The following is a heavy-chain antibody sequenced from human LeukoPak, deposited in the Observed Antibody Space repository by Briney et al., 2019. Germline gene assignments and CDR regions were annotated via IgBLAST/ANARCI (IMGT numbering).Heavy chain of an antibody. V-gene: IGHV2-70*11. Sequence: SGPALVKPTQTLTLTCTFSGFSLSTRGMCLNWIRQPPGKALEWLARIDWDDDKYYSTSLKTRLTIFKDTSKKQVVLTMTNMDPVDIATYYCARMGNGDPYFDYWGQGTLVTVSS. CDR2: IDWDDDK. CDR1: GFSLSTRGMC. CDR3: ARMGNGDPYFDY. D-gene: IGHD7-27*01. J-gene: IGHJ4*02.